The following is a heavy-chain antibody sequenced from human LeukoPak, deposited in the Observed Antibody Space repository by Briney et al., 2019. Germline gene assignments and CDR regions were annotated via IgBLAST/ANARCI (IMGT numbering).Heavy chain of an antibody. CDR2: IRGSDSDV. CDR3: AKDHKYRIAAAGRGWYFDY. V-gene: IGHV3-48*01. J-gene: IGHJ4*02. D-gene: IGHD6-13*01. CDR1: GFTFSSYS. Sequence: GGSLRLSCAASGFTFSSYSFNWVRQAPGKGLEWISYIRGSDSDVAYADSVKGRFIISRNNGENSLYLQMNSLRAEDTAVYYCAKDHKYRIAAAGRGWYFDYWGQGTLVAVSS.